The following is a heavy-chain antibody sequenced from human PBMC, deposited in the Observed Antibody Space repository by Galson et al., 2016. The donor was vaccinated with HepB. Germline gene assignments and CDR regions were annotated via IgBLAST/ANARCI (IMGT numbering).Heavy chain of an antibody. Sequence: SLRLSCAASGFTFSTYGMHWVRQAPGKGLEWVAVISYDGSNKYYANSVKCRFTISRDNSEKTLYLHMNMLRVEDTAVYYCAKVMGRSYNDYVPPFDSWGQGALVTVSS. V-gene: IGHV3-30*18. CDR2: ISYDGSNK. D-gene: IGHD4/OR15-4a*01. CDR3: AKVMGRSYNDYVPPFDS. J-gene: IGHJ4*02. CDR1: GFTFSTYG.